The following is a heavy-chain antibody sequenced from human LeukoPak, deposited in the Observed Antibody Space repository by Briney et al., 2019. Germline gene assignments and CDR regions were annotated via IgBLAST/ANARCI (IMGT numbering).Heavy chain of an antibody. V-gene: IGHV4-39*01. CDR1: GGSISSNNYY. CDR3: ASLKVPGHFDY. J-gene: IGHJ4*02. CDR2: IYYTGST. Sequence: SSETLSLTCTVSGGSISSNNYYWAWIRQPPGKGLEWIANIYYTGSTYYNPSLKNRVTISVDTPKNQFSLKVMSLTAADTAVYYCASLKVPGHFDYWGQGTLVTLSS. D-gene: IGHD2/OR15-2a*01.